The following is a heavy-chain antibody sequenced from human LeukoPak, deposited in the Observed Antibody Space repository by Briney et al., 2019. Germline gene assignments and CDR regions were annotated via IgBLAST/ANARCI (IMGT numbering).Heavy chain of an antibody. Sequence: GESLKISCKGSGYSFTSYWIGWLRRIPGKGWEWMGIIYPGDSDTRYSPSFQGQVTISADKSISTAYLQWSSLKASDTAMYYCARQYCSGGSCYYDYWGQETLVTVSS. CDR3: ARQYCSGGSCYYDY. V-gene: IGHV5-51*01. J-gene: IGHJ4*02. CDR2: IYPGDSDT. D-gene: IGHD2-15*01. CDR1: GYSFTSYW.